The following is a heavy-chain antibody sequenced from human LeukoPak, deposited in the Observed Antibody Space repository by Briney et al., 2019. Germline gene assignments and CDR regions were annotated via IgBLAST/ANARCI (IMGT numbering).Heavy chain of an antibody. CDR1: GFTFDDYA. CDR2: ISWNSGSI. D-gene: IGHD3-10*01. CDR3: AKDMTSITMVRGVDYGMDV. Sequence: GGSLRLSCAASGFTFDDYAMHWVRQAPGKGLEWVSGISWNSGSIGYADSVKGRFTISRDNAKNSLYLQMNSLRAEDTALYYCAKDMTSITMVRGVDYGMDVWGQGTTVTVSS. J-gene: IGHJ6*02. V-gene: IGHV3-9*01.